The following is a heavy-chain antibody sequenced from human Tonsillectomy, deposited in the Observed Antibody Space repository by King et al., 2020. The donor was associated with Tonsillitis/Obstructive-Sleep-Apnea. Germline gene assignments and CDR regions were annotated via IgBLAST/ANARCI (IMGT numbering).Heavy chain of an antibody. V-gene: IGHV4-34*01. Sequence: VQLQQWGAGLLKPSEPLSLTCAVYGGSFSGYYWSWIRQPPGKGLEWIGEINHSGSTNYNPSLKSRVTISVDTSKNQFSLKLSSVTAADTAVYYCARAYYYGSGSYPFDYWGQGTLVTVSS. CDR1: GGSFSGYY. CDR2: INHSGST. D-gene: IGHD3-10*01. J-gene: IGHJ4*02. CDR3: ARAYYYGSGSYPFDY.